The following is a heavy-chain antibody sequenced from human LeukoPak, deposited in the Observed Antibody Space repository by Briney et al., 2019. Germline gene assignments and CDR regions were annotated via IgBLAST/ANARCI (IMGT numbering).Heavy chain of an antibody. CDR2: ISSSSSYI. D-gene: IGHD3-22*01. CDR1: GFTFSNYS. CDR3: ARDEDPTYYED. J-gene: IGHJ4*02. V-gene: IGHV3-21*01. Sequence: PGGSLRLSCAASGFTFSNYSMNWVRQAPGKGLEWVSSISSSSSYIYYADSVKGRFTISRDNAKNSLYLQMNSLRAEDTAVYYCARDEDPTYYEDWGRGTLVTVSS.